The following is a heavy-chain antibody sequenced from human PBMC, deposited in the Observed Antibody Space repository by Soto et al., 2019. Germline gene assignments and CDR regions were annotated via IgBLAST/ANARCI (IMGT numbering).Heavy chain of an antibody. V-gene: IGHV3-48*02. CDR3: ARVIYGGWSTFKDYYYFVIDV. J-gene: IGHJ6*02. CDR1: GFTFRSYD. CDR2: ISGGSSRI. Sequence: GGSLRLSCAASGFTFRSYDMNWVRQAPGKGLEWVSYISGGSSRIFYADSVKGRFTISRDNAKSSLYLQMNSLRDEGTGVYYWARVIYGGWSTFKDYYYFVIDVWGQGTTVTVSS. D-gene: IGHD4-17*01.